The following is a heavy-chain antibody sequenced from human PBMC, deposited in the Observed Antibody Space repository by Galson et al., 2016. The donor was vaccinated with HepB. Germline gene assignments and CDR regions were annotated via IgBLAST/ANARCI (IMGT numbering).Heavy chain of an antibody. J-gene: IGHJ6*02. V-gene: IGHV3-23*01. CDR2: ITSGGTT. CDR1: GFSFSSYA. D-gene: IGHD5-18*01. CDR3: AKRPYSYGWHYGMDV. Sequence: SLRLSCAAFGFSFSSYAMSWVRQAPGKGLEWVSGITSGGTTYYADSAKGRFTISRDNSKNILYLQMKSLRDEDTAVYYCAKRPYSYGWHYGMDVWGQGTTVTVSS.